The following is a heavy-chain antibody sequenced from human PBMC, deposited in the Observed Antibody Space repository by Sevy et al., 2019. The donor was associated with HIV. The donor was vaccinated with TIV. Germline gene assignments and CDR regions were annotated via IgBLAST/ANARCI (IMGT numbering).Heavy chain of an antibody. CDR1: GFTFNRYS. CDR3: ALERLSSDVAEYFQN. V-gene: IGHV3-30-3*01. Sequence: GESLKISCAASGFTFNRYSMHWVRQAPGKGLEWVATISFDATNKHYPDSVKARFTISRDNFQNSLFLQMDSLRPEDTAVYYCALERLSSDVAEYFQNWGQGTLVTVSS. J-gene: IGHJ1*01. D-gene: IGHD1-1*01. CDR2: ISFDATNK.